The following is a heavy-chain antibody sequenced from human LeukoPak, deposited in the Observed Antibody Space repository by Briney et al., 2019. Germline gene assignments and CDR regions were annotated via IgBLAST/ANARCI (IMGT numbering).Heavy chain of an antibody. V-gene: IGHV3-33*01. CDR2: IWYDGSNK. CDR3: ARGRLRYFDWLLEGEDGMDV. D-gene: IGHD3-9*01. J-gene: IGHJ6*02. Sequence: GGSLRLSCAASGFTFSSYGMHWVRQAPGKGLEWVAVIWYDGSNKYYADSVKGRFTISRDNSKNTLYLQMNGLRAEDTAVYYCARGRLRYFDWLLEGEDGMDVWGQGTTVTVSS. CDR1: GFTFSSYG.